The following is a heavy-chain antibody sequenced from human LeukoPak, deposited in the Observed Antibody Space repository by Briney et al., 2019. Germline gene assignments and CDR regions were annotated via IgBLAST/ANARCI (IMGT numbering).Heavy chain of an antibody. CDR1: GYTFTSYG. CDR2: ISAYNGNT. V-gene: IGHV1-18*01. CDR3: ARDVVDCSGGSCYSFYYYGMDV. Sequence: ASVKVSCKASGYTFTSYGISWVRQAPGQGLEWMGWISAYNGNTNYAQKLQGRVTMTTDTSTSTAYMELRSLRSDDTAVYYCARDVVDCSGGSCYSFYYYGMDVWGQGTTVTVSS. D-gene: IGHD2-15*01. J-gene: IGHJ6*02.